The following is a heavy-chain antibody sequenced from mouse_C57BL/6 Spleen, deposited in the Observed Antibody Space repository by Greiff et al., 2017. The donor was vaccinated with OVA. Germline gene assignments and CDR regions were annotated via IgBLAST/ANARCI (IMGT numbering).Heavy chain of an antibody. CDR2: INPSNGGT. V-gene: IGHV1-53*01. Sequence: QVQLQQPGPELVKPGASVKLSCKASGYTFTSYWMHWVKQRPGQGLEWIGNINPSNGGTNYNEKFKSKATLTVDKSSSTAYMQLSSLTSEDSAVYYCASSSYYDYDGIYYAMDYWGQGTSVTVSS. CDR3: ASSSYYDYDGIYYAMDY. CDR1: GYTFTSYW. D-gene: IGHD2-4*01. J-gene: IGHJ4*01.